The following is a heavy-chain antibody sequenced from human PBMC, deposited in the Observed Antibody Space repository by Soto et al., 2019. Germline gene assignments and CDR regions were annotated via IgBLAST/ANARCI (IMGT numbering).Heavy chain of an antibody. V-gene: IGHV3-30*18. CDR3: AKGQVTVVTPGYFHH. J-gene: IGHJ1*01. D-gene: IGHD2-21*02. Sequence: QVQLVESGGGVVQPGRSLRLSCAASGFTFSSYGMHWVRQAPGKGLEWVAVISYDGSNKYYADSVKGRVTISRYNSKNTRYLKMNSLRAEDAAVYYCAKGQVTVVTPGYFHHWGQGTLVTVSS. CDR2: ISYDGSNK. CDR1: GFTFSSYG.